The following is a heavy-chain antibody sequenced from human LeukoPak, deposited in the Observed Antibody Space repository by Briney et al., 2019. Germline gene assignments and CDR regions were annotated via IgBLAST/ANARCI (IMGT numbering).Heavy chain of an antibody. Sequence: SETLSLTCAVYGGSFNDYYWSWIRQPPGKGLEWIGEINQSGSPNFNPSLKSRATISVDTSKNQFSLKLRPVTAADTAVYYCARHPYWRELLASHFDYWGQGTLVTVSS. D-gene: IGHD1-26*01. J-gene: IGHJ4*02. CDR3: ARHPYWRELLASHFDY. CDR2: INQSGSP. CDR1: GGSFNDYY. V-gene: IGHV4-34*01.